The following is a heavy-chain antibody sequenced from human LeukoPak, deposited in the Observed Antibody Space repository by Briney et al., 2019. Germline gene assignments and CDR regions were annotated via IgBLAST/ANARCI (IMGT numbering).Heavy chain of an antibody. Sequence: PGGSLRLSCAASGFTFSSYSMNWVRQAPGKGLEWVSSISSSSSYIYYADSVKGRFTISRDNAKNSLYLQMNSLRAEDTAVYYCARVPVGGASTGGSDYWGQGTLVTVSS. V-gene: IGHV3-21*01. CDR3: ARVPVGGASTGGSDY. CDR1: GFTFSSYS. CDR2: ISSSSSYI. J-gene: IGHJ4*02. D-gene: IGHD1-26*01.